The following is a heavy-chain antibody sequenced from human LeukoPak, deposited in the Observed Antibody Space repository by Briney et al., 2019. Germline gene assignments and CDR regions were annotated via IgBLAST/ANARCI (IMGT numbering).Heavy chain of an antibody. CDR1: GYTFTSYY. J-gene: IGHJ4*02. V-gene: IGHV1-46*01. D-gene: IGHD4-23*01. Sequence: GASVKVSCKASGYTFTSYYMHWVRQAPGQGLEWMGIINPSGGSTSYAQKFQGRVTMTRDTSTSTVYMELSSLRSEDTAVYYCARDKTTVVTGEYFDCWGQGTLVTVSS. CDR3: ARDKTTVVTGEYFDC. CDR2: INPSGGST.